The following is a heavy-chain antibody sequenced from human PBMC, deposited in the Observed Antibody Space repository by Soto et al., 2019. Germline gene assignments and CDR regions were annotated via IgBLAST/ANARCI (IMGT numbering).Heavy chain of an antibody. D-gene: IGHD2-15*01. V-gene: IGHV4-59*01. CDR3: ARSGYCSGGDCYRVDAFDI. CDR2: IYNSGTT. CDR1: GGSFSRYY. Sequence: SETLSLTCTVSGGSFSRYYWSWIRQPPGKGLEWIAYIYNSGTTNPTPSLESRVTISVDTSKNQFSLKMTSGTAADTAVYYCARSGYCSGGDCYRVDAFDIWGQGTMVTVSS. J-gene: IGHJ3*02.